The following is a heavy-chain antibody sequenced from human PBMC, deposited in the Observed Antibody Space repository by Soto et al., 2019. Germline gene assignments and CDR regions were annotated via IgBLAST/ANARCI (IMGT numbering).Heavy chain of an antibody. CDR2: ISYDGSNK. D-gene: IGHD6-6*01. CDR3: ATNPTVAARRGLCSYYCYGMDV. Sequence: GGSLRLSCAAAGCTFSSYSMHWVRQAPGKGLEWVAVISYDGSNKYYADSVKGRFTISRDNSKNTLYLQMNSMRAEYTAVYYCATNPTVAARRGLCSYYCYGMDVWGQGTTVTVSS. CDR1: GCTFSSYS. J-gene: IGHJ6*02. V-gene: IGHV3-30*03.